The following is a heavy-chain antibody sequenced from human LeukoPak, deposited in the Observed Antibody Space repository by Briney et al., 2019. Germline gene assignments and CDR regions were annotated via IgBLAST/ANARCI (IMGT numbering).Heavy chain of an antibody. Sequence: PSQTLSLTCTASGGSISSDGYYWSWIRQHPGKGLEWIGYIYYSGSTYYNPSLKSRVTISVDTSKNQFSLKLSSVTAADTAVYYCAILAGGVWPPVIAAAGTDDYWGQGTLVTVSS. CDR3: AILAGGVWPPVIAAAGTDDY. CDR2: IYYSGST. V-gene: IGHV4-31*03. D-gene: IGHD6-13*01. CDR1: GGSISSDGYY. J-gene: IGHJ4*02.